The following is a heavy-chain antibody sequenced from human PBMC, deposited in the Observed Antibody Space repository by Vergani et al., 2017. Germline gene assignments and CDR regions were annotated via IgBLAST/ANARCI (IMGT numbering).Heavy chain of an antibody. CDR3: AKDGNRGASGY. Sequence: VQLVESGGGVVQPGRSLRLSCAASGFTFSSYDMHWVRQATGKGLEWVSAIGTAGDTYYPGSVKGRFTISRDNSKNTLYLQMNSLRAEDTAVYYCAKDGNRGASGYWGQGTLVTVSS. V-gene: IGHV3-13*01. CDR1: GFTFSSYD. D-gene: IGHD1-14*01. CDR2: IGTAGDT. J-gene: IGHJ4*02.